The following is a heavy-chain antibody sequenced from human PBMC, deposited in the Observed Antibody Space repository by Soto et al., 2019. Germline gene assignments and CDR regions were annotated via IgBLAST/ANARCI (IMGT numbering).Heavy chain of an antibody. J-gene: IGHJ6*02. CDR3: AREDRDRETGLVPAAIDGMDV. Sequence: AXVKVSCKASGGTFSRYSITWVRQAPGHGLEWIGRIIPIFGIASYAQKFQGRVTITADESTSTAYMELSSLRSDDTAVYYCAREDRDRETGLVPAAIDGMDVWSQGTTVTVSS. D-gene: IGHD2-2*01. CDR2: IIPIFGIA. CDR1: GGTFSRYS. V-gene: IGHV1-69*13.